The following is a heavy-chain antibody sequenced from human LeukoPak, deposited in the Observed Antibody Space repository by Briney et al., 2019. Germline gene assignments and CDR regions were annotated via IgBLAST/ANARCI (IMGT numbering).Heavy chain of an antibody. CDR1: GFTFSSYW. CDR2: INSDGSST. V-gene: IGHV3-74*01. J-gene: IGHJ4*02. CDR3: ASWGYSSSPFDY. Sequence: GGSLRLSCAASGFTFSSYWMHWVRQAPGKGLVWVSRINSDGSSTSYADSVKGRFTISRDNAKNTLYLQMNSLRAEDTAVYYCASWGYSSSPFDYWGQGTLVTVSS. D-gene: IGHD6-6*01.